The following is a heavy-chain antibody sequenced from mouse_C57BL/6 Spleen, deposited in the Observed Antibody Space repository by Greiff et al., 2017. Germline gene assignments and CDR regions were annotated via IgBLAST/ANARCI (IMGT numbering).Heavy chain of an antibody. V-gene: IGHV1-64*01. CDR2: IHPNSGST. Sequence: QVQLQQPGAELVKPGASVKLSCKASGYTFTSYWMHWVKQRPGQGLEWIGMIHPNSGSTNYNEKFKSKATLTVDKSSSTAYMQLSSLTSEHSAVYYCALTVVAPMDYWGQGTSVTVSS. J-gene: IGHJ4*01. CDR3: ALTVVAPMDY. CDR1: GYTFTSYW. D-gene: IGHD1-1*01.